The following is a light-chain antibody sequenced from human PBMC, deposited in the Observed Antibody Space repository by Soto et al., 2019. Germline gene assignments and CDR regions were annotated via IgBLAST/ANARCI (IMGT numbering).Light chain of an antibody. J-gene: IGKJ1*01. Sequence: DIQMTQSPSSLSASVGDRVTITCRASQSISSYLNWYQQKPGKAPKLLIYAASSLQSGVPSRFSGSGSGKDFTLTISSLQPEDFETYYCQQSYSTPRTFGQGTKVEIK. CDR2: AAS. CDR3: QQSYSTPRT. V-gene: IGKV1-39*01. CDR1: QSISSY.